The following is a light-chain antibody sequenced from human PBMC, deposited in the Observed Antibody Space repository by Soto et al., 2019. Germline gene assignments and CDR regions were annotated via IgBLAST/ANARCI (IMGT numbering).Light chain of an antibody. CDR2: AAS. V-gene: IGKV1D-13*01. J-gene: IGKJ4*01. CDR1: QGIDSS. Sequence: AFLFTQSQTSLPASVGDRVTITCRASQGIDSSFAWYQQKPGKAPKLLIYAASSLESGVPSRFSGSASGTEFTLTISSLQADDFATYYCQQYNDLSTFGGGAKVDIK. CDR3: QQYNDLST.